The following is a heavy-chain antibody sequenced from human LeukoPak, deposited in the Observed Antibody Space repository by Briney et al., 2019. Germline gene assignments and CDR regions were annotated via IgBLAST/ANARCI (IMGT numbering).Heavy chain of an antibody. CDR1: EFTFSSYS. CDR3: ARHGSYGAFDI. D-gene: IGHD1-26*01. Sequence: GGSLRLSCAASEFTFSSYSMSWVRQAPGKGLEWVSYISSSSSYIYYADLLKGRFTISRDNAKNSLYLQMNSLRAEDTAVYYCARHGSYGAFDIWGQGTMVTVSS. J-gene: IGHJ3*02. V-gene: IGHV3-21*01. CDR2: ISSSSSYI.